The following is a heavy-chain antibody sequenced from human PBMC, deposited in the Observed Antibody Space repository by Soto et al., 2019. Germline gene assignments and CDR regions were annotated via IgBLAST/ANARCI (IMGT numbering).Heavy chain of an antibody. Sequence: ASVKVSRKASGYTLTIYYIHWVRQAPGQGREWMGIINPSEGGTRYAHKLPARVTMTSPTSTRTIYMEVTSLNSEDTPVYYCTREDNGQPFDPWAQGTLLT. CDR2: INPSEGGT. CDR1: GYTLTIYY. J-gene: IGHJ5*02. CDR3: TREDNGQPFDP. V-gene: IGHV1-46*01. D-gene: IGHD2-8*01.